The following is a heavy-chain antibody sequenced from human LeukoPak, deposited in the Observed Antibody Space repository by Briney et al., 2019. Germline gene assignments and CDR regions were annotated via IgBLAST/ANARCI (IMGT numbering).Heavy chain of an antibody. D-gene: IGHD2-15*01. CDR3: ARHVCGAGSCYGFDY. CDR2: IYTSGST. CDR1: GGSINSDNYY. Sequence: SQTLSLTRTVSGGSINSDNYYWSWIRQPAGKGLEWIGRIYTSGSTNYNPSLKSRVTISVDTSKNQFSLKLSSVTAADTAVYYCARHVCGAGSCYGFDYWGQGTLVTVSS. V-gene: IGHV4-61*02. J-gene: IGHJ4*01.